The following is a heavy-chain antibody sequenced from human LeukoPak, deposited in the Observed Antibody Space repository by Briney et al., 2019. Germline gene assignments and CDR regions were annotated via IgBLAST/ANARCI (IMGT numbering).Heavy chain of an antibody. J-gene: IGHJ4*02. CDR1: GFIFSNYA. CDR2: IRGSGGST. Sequence: GRSLRLSCAASGFIFSNYAMSWVRPAPGKGLEWVSAIRGSGGSTYYADSVKGRFTISRDNSKNTLYLQMNSLRAEDTAVYYCAKERRGYYSEYWGQGTQVTVSS. D-gene: IGHD3-22*01. CDR3: AKERRGYYSEY. V-gene: IGHV3-23*01.